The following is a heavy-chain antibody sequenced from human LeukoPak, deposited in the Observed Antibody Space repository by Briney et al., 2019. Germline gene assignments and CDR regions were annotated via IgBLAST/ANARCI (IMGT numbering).Heavy chain of an antibody. CDR2: INPSGGST. CDR3: ARGVAMSPSSLWLRFPSRGYFDY. Sequence: SVKVSCKASGYTFTSYYMHWVRQAPGQGLEWMGIINPSGGSTSYAQKFQGRVTMTRDMSTSTVYMELSSLRSEDTAVYYCARGVAMSPSSLWLRFPSRGYFDYWGQGTLVTVSS. CDR1: GYTFTSYY. D-gene: IGHD5-12*01. V-gene: IGHV1-46*01. J-gene: IGHJ4*02.